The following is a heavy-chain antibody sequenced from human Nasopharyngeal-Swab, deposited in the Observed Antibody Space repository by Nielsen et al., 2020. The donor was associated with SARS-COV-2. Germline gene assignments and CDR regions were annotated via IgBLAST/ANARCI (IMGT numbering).Heavy chain of an antibody. J-gene: IGHJ6*02. Sequence: GESLKISCAASGFTFTSYAMHWVRQAPGKGLEWVAVISYDGSSSYYADSVKGRFIISRDNSKNTLYLRMNSLRAEDTAVYYCARDPRGLWDSYGMDVWGQGTTVTVSS. D-gene: IGHD1-26*01. CDR1: GFTFTSYA. CDR2: ISYDGSSS. V-gene: IGHV3-30*04. CDR3: ARDPRGLWDSYGMDV.